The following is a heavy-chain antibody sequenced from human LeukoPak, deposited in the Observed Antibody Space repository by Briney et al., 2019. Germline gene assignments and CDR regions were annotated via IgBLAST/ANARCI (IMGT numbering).Heavy chain of an antibody. V-gene: IGHV3-30-3*01. Sequence: PGRSLRLSCAASGFPFSNYALHWVRQAPGKGLEWVAVVSDDGTNQFYADFVKGRFTVSRDNSKNTLYLQMNSLRAEDTAMYFCAGIAVAPAANGYFRDYWGQGTLVTVSP. CDR3: AGIAVAPAANGYFRDY. CDR2: VSDDGTNQ. CDR1: GFPFSNYA. D-gene: IGHD2-2*01. J-gene: IGHJ4*02.